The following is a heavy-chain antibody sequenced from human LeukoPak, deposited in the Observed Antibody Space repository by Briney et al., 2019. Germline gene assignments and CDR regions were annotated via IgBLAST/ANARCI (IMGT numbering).Heavy chain of an antibody. J-gene: IGHJ3*02. CDR3: ARDGGFGFLAAFDI. V-gene: IGHV3-48*02. CDR2: ISGSGSVS. CDR1: GFTFSSYS. Sequence: GGSLRLSCAASGFTFSSYSMNWVRQAPGKGLEWISYISGSGSVSYYEDSVKGRFTISRDNAKNSLYLQMNSLRDEDAALYYCARDGGFGFLAAFDIWGQGTLVTVSS. D-gene: IGHD3-10*01.